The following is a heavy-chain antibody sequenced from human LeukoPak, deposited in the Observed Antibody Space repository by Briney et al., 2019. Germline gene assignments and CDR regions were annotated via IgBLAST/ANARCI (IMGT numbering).Heavy chain of an antibody. J-gene: IGHJ4*02. CDR2: MNPNSGNT. Sequence: ASVKVSCKASGYTFTSYDINWVRQATGQGLEWMGWMNPNSGNTGYAQKFQGRVTMTRNTSISTAYMELSSLRSEDTAVYYCARVRLGELPLLDYWGQETLVTVSS. CDR1: GYTFTSYD. V-gene: IGHV1-8*01. CDR3: ARVRLGELPLLDY. D-gene: IGHD3-16*02.